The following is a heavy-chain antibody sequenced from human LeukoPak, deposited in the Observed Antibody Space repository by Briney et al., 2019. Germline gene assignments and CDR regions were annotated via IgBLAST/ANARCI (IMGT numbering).Heavy chain of an antibody. J-gene: IGHJ5*02. D-gene: IGHD3-10*01. CDR1: GYTFTSYD. Sequence: ASVKVSCKASGYTFTSYDINWVRQATGQGLEWMGWMNPNSGNTGYAQKFQGRVTMTRNTSISTAYMELSSLRSEDTAVYYCARILLWFEDPWGANWFDPWGQGTLVTVSS. V-gene: IGHV1-8*01. CDR2: MNPNSGNT. CDR3: ARILLWFEDPWGANWFDP.